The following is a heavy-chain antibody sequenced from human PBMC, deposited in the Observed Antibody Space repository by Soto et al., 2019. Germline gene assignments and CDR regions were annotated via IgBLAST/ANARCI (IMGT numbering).Heavy chain of an antibody. J-gene: IGHJ4*02. Sequence: QVQLVQSGAEVKKPGASVKVSCKASGYTFTSYYMHWVRQAPGQGLEWMGIINPSGGSTSYAQKFQGRVTMTRDTSTSTVYMELSSLRSEDTAVYYCARDQRLQLQLELRFSLGYWGQGTLVTVSS. CDR1: GYTFTSYY. V-gene: IGHV1-46*01. CDR2: INPSGGST. CDR3: ARDQRLQLQLELRFSLGY. D-gene: IGHD1-7*01.